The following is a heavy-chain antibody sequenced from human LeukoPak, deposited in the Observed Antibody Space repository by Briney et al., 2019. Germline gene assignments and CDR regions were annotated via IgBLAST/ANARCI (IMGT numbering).Heavy chain of an antibody. D-gene: IGHD2-2*01. J-gene: IGHJ6*03. CDR2: IYYTGSA. CDR3: ARVRGSSTSWSYYYYMDV. V-gene: IGHV4-59*01. CDR1: GGSINGYY. Sequence: SETLSLTCTVSGGSINGYYWSWIRQSPGKGLESLGYIYYTGSANYNPSLKSRVTISVDTSKNQFSLKLSSVTAADTAVYYCARVRGSSTSWSYYYYMDVWGKGTTVTVSS.